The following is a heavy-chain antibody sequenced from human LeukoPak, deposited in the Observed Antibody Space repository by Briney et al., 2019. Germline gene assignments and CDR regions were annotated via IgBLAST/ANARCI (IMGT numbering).Heavy chain of an antibody. CDR1: GFTFSGYA. CDR2: ISGSGGST. J-gene: IGHJ4*02. Sequence: GGSLRLSCAASGFTFSGYAMSWVRQAPGKGLEWVSAISGSGGSTYYADSVKGRFTISRDNSKNTLYLQMNSLRAEDTAVYYCAKVSGSSWYMCDYWGQGTLVTVSS. CDR3: AKVSGSSWYMCDY. V-gene: IGHV3-23*01. D-gene: IGHD6-13*01.